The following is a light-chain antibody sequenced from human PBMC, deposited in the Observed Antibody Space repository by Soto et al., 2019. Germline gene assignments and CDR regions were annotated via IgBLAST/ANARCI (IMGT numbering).Light chain of an antibody. V-gene: IGKV3-11*01. Sequence: EVVLTQSPFTLSLSPGERATLSCRASQSFRGLLAWYQQKPGQAPRLLIYDAYNRATGIPPRFSGSGSGTDGTLTISSLEKEDAAVYYCQQRHMWTITFGQGTRLEIK. CDR1: QSFRGL. CDR3: QQRHMWTIT. J-gene: IGKJ5*01. CDR2: DAY.